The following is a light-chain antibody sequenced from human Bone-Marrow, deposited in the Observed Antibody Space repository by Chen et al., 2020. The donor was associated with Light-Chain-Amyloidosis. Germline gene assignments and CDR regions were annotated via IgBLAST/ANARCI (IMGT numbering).Light chain of an antibody. CDR1: QSVLYSSNNKNY. V-gene: IGKV4-1*01. CDR2: CAS. Sequence: DIVLTQSSDSLAVSLGERATINCKASQSVLYSSNNKNYLAWYQQKSGQPPKLLIYCASARESGVPDRFSGSGSGTDFTLTIGSLEAEDVAVYYCQQYFRTPLTFGGGTKVEIK. CDR3: QQYFRTPLT. J-gene: IGKJ4*01.